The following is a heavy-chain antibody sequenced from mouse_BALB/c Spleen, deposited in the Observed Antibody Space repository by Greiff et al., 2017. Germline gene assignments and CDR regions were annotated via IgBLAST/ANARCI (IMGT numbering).Heavy chain of an antibody. Sequence: EVQLQQSGPELVKPGASVKMSCKASGYTFTSYVMHWVKQKPGQGLEWIGYINPYNDGTKYNEKFKGKATLTSDKSSSTAYMELSSLTSEDSAVYYCAREGGNYHYAMDYWGQGTSVTVSS. CDR1: GYTFTSYV. CDR3: AREGGNYHYAMDY. J-gene: IGHJ4*01. D-gene: IGHD2-1*01. CDR2: INPYNDGT. V-gene: IGHV1-14*01.